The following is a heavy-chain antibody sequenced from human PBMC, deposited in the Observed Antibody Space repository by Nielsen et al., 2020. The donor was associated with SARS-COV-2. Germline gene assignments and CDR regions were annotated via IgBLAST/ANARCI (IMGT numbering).Heavy chain of an antibody. D-gene: IGHD2-2*01. Sequence: ASVKVSCKTSGYTFTSFAIHLVRQAPGQRLEWMGWINSDSGNTKYSQKFRGRVTITRDTSASTAYMGLSGLSSEDTAVYYCARSRGCSATSCFFDYWGQGALVTVSS. CDR3: ARSRGCSATSCFFDY. J-gene: IGHJ4*02. CDR2: INSDSGNT. V-gene: IGHV1-3*04. CDR1: GYTFTSFA.